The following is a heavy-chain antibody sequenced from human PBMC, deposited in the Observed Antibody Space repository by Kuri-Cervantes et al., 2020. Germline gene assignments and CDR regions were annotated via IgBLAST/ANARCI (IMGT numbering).Heavy chain of an antibody. CDR1: GFTFSSYA. Sequence: GGSLRLSCAASGFTFSSYAMHWVRQAPGKGLEWVAVISYDGGNKYYADSVKGRFTISRDNSKNTLYLQMNSLRAEDTAVYYCARAPTYYYDSSGSQENAFDIWGQGTMVTVSS. CDR3: ARAPTYYYDSSGSQENAFDI. J-gene: IGHJ3*02. D-gene: IGHD3-22*01. V-gene: IGHV3-30-3*01. CDR2: ISYDGGNK.